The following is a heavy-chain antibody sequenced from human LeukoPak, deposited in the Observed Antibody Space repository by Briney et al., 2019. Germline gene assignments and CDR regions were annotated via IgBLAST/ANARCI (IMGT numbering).Heavy chain of an antibody. CDR1: GYTFTGYY. D-gene: IGHD3-16*02. Sequence: GASVKVSCKASGYTFTGYYMHWVRQAPGQGLEWMGWINPNSGGTNYAQKFQGRVTMTRDTSISTAYMELSRLRSDDTAVYYCARDRGNYDYVWGSYRRPNRFDPWGQGTLVTVSS. CDR3: ARDRGNYDYVWGSYRRPNRFDP. J-gene: IGHJ5*02. V-gene: IGHV1-2*02. CDR2: INPNSGGT.